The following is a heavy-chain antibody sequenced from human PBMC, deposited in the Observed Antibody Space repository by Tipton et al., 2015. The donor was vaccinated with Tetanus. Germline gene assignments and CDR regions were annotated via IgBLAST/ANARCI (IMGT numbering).Heavy chain of an antibody. V-gene: IGHV1-18*04. CDR3: ARDGYYDSSGYYPLPHAFDI. CDR2: ISAYNGNT. D-gene: IGHD3-22*01. CDR1: GYTFTSYG. Sequence: QLVQSGAEVKKPGASVKVSCKASGYTFTSYGISWVRQAPGQGLEWMGWISAYNGNTNYAQKLQGRVTMTPDASTSTAYMELRSLRSDDTAVYYCARDGYYDSSGYYPLPHAFDIWGQGTMVTVSS. J-gene: IGHJ3*02.